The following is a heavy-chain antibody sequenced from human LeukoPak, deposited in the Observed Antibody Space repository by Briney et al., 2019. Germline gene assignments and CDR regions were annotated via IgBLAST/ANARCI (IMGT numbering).Heavy chain of an antibody. CDR2: IYYSGST. V-gene: IGHV4-59*01. CDR1: GGSISSYY. Sequence: SETLSLTCTVSGGSISSYYWSWIRRPPGKGLEWIGYIYYSGSTNYNPSLKSRVTISVDTSKNQFSLKLSSVTAADTAVYYCAKGRTSGWYTNYFDCWGQGTLVTVSS. J-gene: IGHJ4*02. D-gene: IGHD6-19*01. CDR3: AKGRTSGWYTNYFDC.